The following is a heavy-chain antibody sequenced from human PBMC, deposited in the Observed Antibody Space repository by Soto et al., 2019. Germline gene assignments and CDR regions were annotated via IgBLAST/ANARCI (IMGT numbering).Heavy chain of an antibody. CDR3: ARSPSMTTVSLDY. V-gene: IGHV3-21*01. Sequence: EVQLVESEGGLFKSGGSLRLSCAASGFTFSSYSMNWVRQAPGKGLEWVSSISSSSSYIYYADSVKGRITISRDNAMNSLYLQMNSLRAEDTAVNYCARSPSMTTVSLDYWGQGTLVTVSS. CDR1: GFTFSSYS. CDR2: ISSSSSYI. J-gene: IGHJ4*02. D-gene: IGHD4-17*01.